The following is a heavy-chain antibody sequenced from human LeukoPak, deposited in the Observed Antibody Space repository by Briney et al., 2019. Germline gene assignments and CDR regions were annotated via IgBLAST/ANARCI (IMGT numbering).Heavy chain of an antibody. CDR1: GYTFTGYY. V-gene: IGHV1-2*02. Sequence: ASVKVSCKASGYTFTGYYIHWVRQAPGQGLELMGWINPNSGVTNYAQKFQGRVTLTRDTPINTAYMEVSRLTSDDTAVYYCARAHMTTVTLGDYWGQGTLVTVSS. CDR2: INPNSGVT. D-gene: IGHD4-11*01. CDR3: ARAHMTTVTLGDY. J-gene: IGHJ4*02.